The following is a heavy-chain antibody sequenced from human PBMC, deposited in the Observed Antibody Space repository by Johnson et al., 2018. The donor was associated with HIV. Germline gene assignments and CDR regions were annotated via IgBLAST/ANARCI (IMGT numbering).Heavy chain of an antibody. D-gene: IGHD3-22*01. Sequence: VQLVESRGVLVQPGGSLRLSCAASGFTVSSNEMSWVRQAPGKGLEWVSSISGGSTYYADPRKGRFPTSRDNSKNTLHLQMTSLRIEDTAVYYCAREGGTFYDSSGSLAFDIWGRGTAVDVSS. CDR2: ISGGST. J-gene: IGHJ3*02. CDR3: AREGGTFYDSSGSLAFDI. V-gene: IGHV3-38-3*01. CDR1: GFTVSSNE.